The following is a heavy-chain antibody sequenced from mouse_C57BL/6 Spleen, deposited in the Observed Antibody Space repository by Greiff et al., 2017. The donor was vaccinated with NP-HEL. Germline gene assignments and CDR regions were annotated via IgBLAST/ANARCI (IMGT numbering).Heavy chain of an antibody. V-gene: IGHV1-7*01. CDR1: GYTFTSYW. CDR2: INPSSGYT. J-gene: IGHJ4*01. Sequence: VQLQQSGAELAKPGASVKLSCKASGYTFTSYWMHWVKQRPGQGLEWIGYINPSSGYTKYNQKFKDKATLTADISSSTAYMQLSSLTYEDSAVYYCGGGAMDYWGQGTSVTVSS. CDR3: GGGAMDY.